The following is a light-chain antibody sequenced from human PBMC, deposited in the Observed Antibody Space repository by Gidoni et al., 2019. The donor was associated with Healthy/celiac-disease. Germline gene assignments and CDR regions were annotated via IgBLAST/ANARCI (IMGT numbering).Light chain of an antibody. CDR3: SSYTSSSTPNCV. Sequence: QSALTQPASVSGSPGQSITISCTGTSSDVGGYNYVSWYQQHPGKAPKLMIYEVSNRPSGVSNRFSGSKSGLQAEDEADYYCSSYTSSSTPNCVFGGGTKLTVL. CDR2: EVS. J-gene: IGLJ3*02. V-gene: IGLV2-14*01. CDR1: SSDVGGYNY.